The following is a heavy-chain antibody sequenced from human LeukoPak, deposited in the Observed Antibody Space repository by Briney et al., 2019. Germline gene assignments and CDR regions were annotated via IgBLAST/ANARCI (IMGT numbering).Heavy chain of an antibody. CDR1: GFTFSNYA. CDR2: ISGSTGST. CDR3: AKDVTAVTWDAFDI. Sequence: PGGSLRLSCAACGFTFSNYAMNWVRQAPGKGLEWVSLISGSTGSTYYADSVKGRFTISRDNSKNTLYLQMNSLRAEDTAVYYCAKDVTAVTWDAFDIWGQGTMVTVSS. D-gene: IGHD2-21*02. V-gene: IGHV3-23*01. J-gene: IGHJ3*02.